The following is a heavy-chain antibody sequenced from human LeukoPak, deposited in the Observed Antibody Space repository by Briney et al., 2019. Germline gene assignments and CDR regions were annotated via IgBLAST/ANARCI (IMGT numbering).Heavy chain of an antibody. CDR2: IYYSGST. Sequence: SQTLSLTCTVSGGSISSGDYYWSWIRQPPGKGLEWIGYIYYSGSTYYNPSLKSRVTISVDTTKNQFSLKLSSVTAADTAVYYCARQASARNWFDPWGQGTLVTVSS. CDR3: ARQASARNWFDP. J-gene: IGHJ5*02. CDR1: GGSISSGDYY. V-gene: IGHV4-30-4*01.